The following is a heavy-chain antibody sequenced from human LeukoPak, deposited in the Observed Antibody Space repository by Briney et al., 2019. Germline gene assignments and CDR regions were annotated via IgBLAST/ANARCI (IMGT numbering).Heavy chain of an antibody. CDR1: GGSINNYY. J-gene: IGHJ3*01. CDR2: IYGSSGNT. Sequence: SETLSLTCTVSGGSINNYYWTWIRQPAGEGLEWLGRIYGSSGNTDYNPTLKGRVTMSLDESQNQFSLILKSVTAADTAFYYCARVLSAMGANTFDVWGQGTMVTVSS. V-gene: IGHV4-4*07. CDR3: ARVLSAMGANTFDV. D-gene: IGHD1-26*01.